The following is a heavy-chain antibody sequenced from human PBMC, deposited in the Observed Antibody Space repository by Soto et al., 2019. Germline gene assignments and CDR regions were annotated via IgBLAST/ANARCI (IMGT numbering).Heavy chain of an antibody. CDR1: GFTFSSYS. CDR3: ARHPERIAEIGWFDP. CDR2: ISSSSSTI. D-gene: IGHD6-13*01. J-gene: IGHJ5*02. Sequence: EVQLVESGGGLVQPGGSLRLSCAASGFTFSSYSMNWVRQAQGKGLEWVSYISSSSSTIYYADSVKGRFTISRDIAKNSLYLQMNSLRAEDTAVYYCARHPERIAEIGWFDPWGQGTLVTVSS. V-gene: IGHV3-48*01.